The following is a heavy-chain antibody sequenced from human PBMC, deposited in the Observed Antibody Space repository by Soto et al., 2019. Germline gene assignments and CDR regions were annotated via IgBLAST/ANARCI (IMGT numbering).Heavy chain of an antibody. CDR1: GFTFSSYA. D-gene: IGHD3-9*01. CDR2: ISYDGSNK. CDR3: AREGGTGTGMDV. V-gene: IGHV3-30-3*01. J-gene: IGHJ6*02. Sequence: GGSLRLSCAASGFTFSSYAMHWVRQAPGKGLEWVAVISYDGSNKYYADSVKGRFTISRDNSKNTLYLQMNSLRAEDTAVYYCAREGGTGTGMDVWGQGTAVTVSS.